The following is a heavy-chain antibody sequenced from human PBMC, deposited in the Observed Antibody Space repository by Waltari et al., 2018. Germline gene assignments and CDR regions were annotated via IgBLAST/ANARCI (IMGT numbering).Heavy chain of an antibody. Sequence: QVQLQESGPGLVKPSQTVSLTCTVTGGSISSGGYYWSWFRKHPGQGLEWVGYIYYSGSTYYNPSLKSRVTISVDTSKNQFSLKLSSVTAADTAVYYCARVVSGYDMKRVVYYFAYWGQGTLVTVSS. V-gene: IGHV4-31*03. CDR1: GGSISSGGYY. CDR2: IYYSGST. J-gene: IGHJ4*02. CDR3: ARVVSGYDMKRVVYYFAY. D-gene: IGHD5-12*01.